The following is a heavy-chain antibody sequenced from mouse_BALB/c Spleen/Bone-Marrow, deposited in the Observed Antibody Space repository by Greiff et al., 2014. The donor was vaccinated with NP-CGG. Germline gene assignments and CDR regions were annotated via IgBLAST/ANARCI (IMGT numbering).Heavy chain of an antibody. J-gene: IGHJ4*01. V-gene: IGHV1S137*01. CDR2: ISPYYVDG. Sequence: QVQLQQSGAELVRPGVSVKISCKGSGYTFTDYAMHWVKQSHAKSLEWIGVISPYYVDGGYNQKFKGKATMTIDKSSSTAYMELARLTSEDSAIYYCARGGSSSLYYYAMDYWGQGTSVTVSS. D-gene: IGHD3-1*01. CDR3: ARGGSSSLYYYAMDY. CDR1: GYTFTDYA.